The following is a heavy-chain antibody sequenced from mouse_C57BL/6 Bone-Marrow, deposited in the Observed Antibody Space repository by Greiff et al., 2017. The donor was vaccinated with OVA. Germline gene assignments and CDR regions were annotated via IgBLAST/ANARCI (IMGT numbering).Heavy chain of an antibody. CDR1: GYTFTSYG. V-gene: IGHV1-81*01. D-gene: IGHD2-2*01. J-gene: IGHJ2*01. CDR2: IYPRSGNT. CDR3: AREGLRSLDY. Sequence: VMLVESGAELARPGASVKLSCKASGYTFTSYGISWVKQRPGQGLEWIGEIYPRSGNTYYNEKFKGKATLTADKSSSTAYMELRSLTSEDSAVYFCAREGLRSLDYWGQGTTLTVSS.